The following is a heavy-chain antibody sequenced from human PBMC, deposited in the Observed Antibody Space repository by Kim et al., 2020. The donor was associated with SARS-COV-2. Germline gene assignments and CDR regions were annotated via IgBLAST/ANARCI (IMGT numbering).Heavy chain of an antibody. CDR2: INTNTGNP. J-gene: IGHJ6*03. CDR1: GYTLTSYA. D-gene: IGHD4-17*01. CDR3: ATDSYGDYAYYYYYYMDV. V-gene: IGHV7-4-1*02. Sequence: ASVKVSCKASGYTLTSYAMNWVRQAPGQGLEWMGWINTNTGNPTYAQGFTGRFVFSLDTSVSTAYLQISSLKAEDTAVYYCATDSYGDYAYYYYYYMDVWGTGTTVTVSS.